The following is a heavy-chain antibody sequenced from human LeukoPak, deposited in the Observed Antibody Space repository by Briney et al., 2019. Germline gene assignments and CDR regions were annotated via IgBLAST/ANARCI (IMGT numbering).Heavy chain of an antibody. V-gene: IGHV4-59*01. D-gene: IGHD5-24*01. CDR3: ARGLLDGYTHPAAFDI. CDR1: GGSISSYY. Sequence: SETLSLTCTASGGSISSYYWSWIRQPPVKGLEWIGYIYYSGSTNYNPSLKSRVTISVDTSKNQFSLKLSSVTAADTAVYYCARGLLDGYTHPAAFDIWGQGTMVTVSS. J-gene: IGHJ3*02. CDR2: IYYSGST.